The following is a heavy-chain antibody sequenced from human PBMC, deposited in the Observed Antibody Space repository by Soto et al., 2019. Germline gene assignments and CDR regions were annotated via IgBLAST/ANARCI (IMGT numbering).Heavy chain of an antibody. CDR2: IYYSGST. CDR1: GCSISSYY. J-gene: IGHJ3*02. D-gene: IGHD3-9*01. V-gene: IGHV4-59*08. CDR3: AGDILTGYYSTHDAFDI. Sequence: SETLSLTCTVSGCSISSYYWSWIRQPPGKGLEWIGYIYYSGSTNYNPSLKSRATISVDTSKNQFSLKLISVTAADTAVYYCAGDILTGYYSTHDAFDIWGQGTMVTVSS.